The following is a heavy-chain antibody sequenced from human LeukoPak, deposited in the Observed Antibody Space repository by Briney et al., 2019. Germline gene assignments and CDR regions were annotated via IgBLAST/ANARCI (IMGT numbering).Heavy chain of an antibody. CDR1: GGSISRSSYY. D-gene: IGHD5-12*01. V-gene: IGHV4-61*01. J-gene: IGHJ4*02. Sequence: SETLSLTCTVSGGSISRSSYYWSWIRQPPGKGLEWIGYIYYSGSTNYNPSLKSRVTISVATSKNQFSLKLSSVTAADTAVYYCARVSGYDWESFYDYWGQGTLVTVSS. CDR3: ARVSGYDWESFYDY. CDR2: IYYSGST.